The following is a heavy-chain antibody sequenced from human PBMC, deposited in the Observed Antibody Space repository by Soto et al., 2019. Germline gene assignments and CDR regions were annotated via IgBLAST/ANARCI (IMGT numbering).Heavy chain of an antibody. Sequence: GGSLRLSCAASGFTFSSYSMSWVRQAPGKGLEWVSHITASGGTTYYADSVKGRFTISRDSSRNTLYLQMNSLRAEDTALYYCAECIQVNWNYDAFHIWGQGTMVTVSS. CDR3: AECIQVNWNYDAFHI. V-gene: IGHV3-23*01. CDR1: GFTFSSYS. D-gene: IGHD1-7*01. J-gene: IGHJ3*02. CDR2: ITASGGTT.